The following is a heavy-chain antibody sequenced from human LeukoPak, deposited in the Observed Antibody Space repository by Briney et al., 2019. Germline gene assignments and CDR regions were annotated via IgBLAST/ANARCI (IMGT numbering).Heavy chain of an antibody. V-gene: IGHV3-21*01. D-gene: IGHD3-9*01. Sequence: GGSLKLSCAASGSSFSDYSVTWVRQAPGKGLEWVSSISSSSSYMYYADSVRGRFTVSRDSAKNSLYLQMNRLGADDTAIYYCARVRPSVTGFLDYWGQGTLVTVSS. CDR2: ISSSSSYM. J-gene: IGHJ4*02. CDR3: ARVRPSVTGFLDY. CDR1: GSSFSDYS.